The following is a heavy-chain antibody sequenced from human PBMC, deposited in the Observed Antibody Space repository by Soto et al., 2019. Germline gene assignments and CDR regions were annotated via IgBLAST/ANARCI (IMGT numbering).Heavy chain of an antibody. D-gene: IGHD5-12*01. CDR2: MNPNSGNT. Sequence: QVQLVQSGAEVKKPGASVKVSCKASGYTFTSYDMNWVRQATGQGLEWMGWMNPNSGNTGYAQKFQGRVTMTRNTSISTAYMELGSLRSEDTAVYYCARGSVATPRYHRNYYYYYYMDVWGKGTTVTVSS. J-gene: IGHJ6*03. CDR1: GYTFTSYD. V-gene: IGHV1-8*01. CDR3: ARGSVATPRYHRNYYYYYYMDV.